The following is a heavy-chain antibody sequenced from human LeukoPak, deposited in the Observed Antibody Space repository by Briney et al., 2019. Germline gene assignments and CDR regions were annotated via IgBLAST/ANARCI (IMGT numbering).Heavy chain of an antibody. CDR2: IYHSGST. J-gene: IGHJ6*04. CDR1: GGSISSSNW. CDR3: ARTPVQLERLFYYYYGMDV. D-gene: IGHD1-1*01. V-gene: IGHV4-4*02. Sequence: PSGTLSPTCAVSGGSISSSNWRSWVRQPPGKGLGWIGEIYHSGSTNYNPSLKSRVTISVDKSKNQFSLKLSSVTAADTAVYYCARTPVQLERLFYYYYGMDVWGKGTTVTVSS.